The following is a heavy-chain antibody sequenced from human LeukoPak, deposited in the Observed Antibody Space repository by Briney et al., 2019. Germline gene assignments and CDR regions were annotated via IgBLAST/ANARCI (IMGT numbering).Heavy chain of an antibody. CDR2: TYYTSKWIT. D-gene: IGHD6-13*01. J-gene: IGHJ6*02. Sequence: SQTLSLTCAISGDIVSSNSVTWNWIRQSPSRGLEWLGRTYYTSKWITDYAVSVKGRITVNPNTSNNQFSLQLNSVTPEDTAVYYCARGYWAYGMDVWGPGTTVTVSS. CDR1: GDIVSSNSVT. V-gene: IGHV6-1*01. CDR3: ARGYWAYGMDV.